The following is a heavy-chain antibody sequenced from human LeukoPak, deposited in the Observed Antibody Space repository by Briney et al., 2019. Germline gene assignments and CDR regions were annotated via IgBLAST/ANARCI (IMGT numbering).Heavy chain of an antibody. CDR2: IIPIFGTA. CDR3: ARGWLAETMVVTPYNY. V-gene: IGHV1-69*13. CDR1: GGTFSSHT. D-gene: IGHD4-23*01. Sequence: GASVKVSCKASGGTFSSHTINWVRQAPGQGLEWMEGIIPIFGTANYAQKFQGRVTITAVESTSTAYMEVSSLRSEDTAVYYCARGWLAETMVVTPYNYWGQGTLVTVSS. J-gene: IGHJ4*02.